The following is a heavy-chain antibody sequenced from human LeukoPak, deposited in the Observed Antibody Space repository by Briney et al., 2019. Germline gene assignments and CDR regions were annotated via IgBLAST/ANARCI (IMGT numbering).Heavy chain of an antibody. D-gene: IGHD5-12*01. CDR3: ARHNSGYGYYYYYMDV. V-gene: IGHV1-18*01. CDR1: GYTFTSYG. CDR2: ISAYNGNT. Sequence: ASVKVSCKASGYTFTSYGISWVRQAPGQGLEWMGWISAYNGNTNYAQKLQGRVTMTTDTSTSTAYMELRSLRSDDTAVYYCARHNSGYGYYYYYMDVWSKGTTVTVSS. J-gene: IGHJ6*03.